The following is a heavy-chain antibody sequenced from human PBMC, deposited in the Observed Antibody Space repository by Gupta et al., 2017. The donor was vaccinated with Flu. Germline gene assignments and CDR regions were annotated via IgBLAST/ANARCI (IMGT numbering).Heavy chain of an antibody. D-gene: IGHD3-3*01. CDR2: ISGSGGST. CDR3: AKGSDYDFWGGLDSGKNFYGMDV. Sequence: VSAISGSGGSTYYADSVKGRFTISRDNSKNTLYLQMNSLRAEDTAIYYCAKGSDYDFWGGLDSGKNFYGMDVWGQGTTVTVSS. J-gene: IGHJ6*02. V-gene: IGHV3-23*01.